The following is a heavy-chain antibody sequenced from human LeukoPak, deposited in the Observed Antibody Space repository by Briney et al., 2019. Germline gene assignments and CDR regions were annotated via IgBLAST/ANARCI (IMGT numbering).Heavy chain of an antibody. Sequence: PGGSLRLSCAASGLTFDDYAMHWVRQAPGKGLELVANIKQDGSEKYYVDSVKGRFTISRDNAKNSLYLQMNSLRAEDTAVYYCARNQRRLDYWGQGTLVTVSS. D-gene: IGHD1-14*01. V-gene: IGHV3-7*01. CDR3: ARNQRRLDY. CDR1: GLTFDDYA. CDR2: IKQDGSEK. J-gene: IGHJ4*02.